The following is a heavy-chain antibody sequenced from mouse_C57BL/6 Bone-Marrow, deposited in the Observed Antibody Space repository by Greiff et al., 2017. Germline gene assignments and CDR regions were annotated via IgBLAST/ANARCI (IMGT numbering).Heavy chain of an antibody. Sequence: VQLQQSGAELARPGASVKLSCKASGYTFTSDGISWVKQRTGQGLEWIGEIYPRSGNTYYNAKFKGKATLTADKSSSTAYMALRSLTSEDSAVYFCARSAGSSFYFYYWGQGTTLSVSS. J-gene: IGHJ2*01. V-gene: IGHV1-81*01. D-gene: IGHD1-1*01. CDR3: ARSAGSSFYFYY. CDR1: GYTFTSDG. CDR2: IYPRSGNT.